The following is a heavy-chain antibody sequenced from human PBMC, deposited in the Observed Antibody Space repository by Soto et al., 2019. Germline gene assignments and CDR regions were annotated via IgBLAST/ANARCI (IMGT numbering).Heavy chain of an antibody. CDR1: GFTFTSSA. D-gene: IGHD1-7*01. CDR3: AASNWNYFRGGTSWFDP. Sequence: GASVKVSCKASGFTFTSSAMQWVRQARGQRLEWIGWIVVGSGNTNYAQKLQERVTLTRDMSTSTAYMELSSLRSEDTAVYYCAASNWNYFRGGTSWFDPWGQGTLVTVSS. J-gene: IGHJ5*02. V-gene: IGHV1-58*02. CDR2: IVVGSGNT.